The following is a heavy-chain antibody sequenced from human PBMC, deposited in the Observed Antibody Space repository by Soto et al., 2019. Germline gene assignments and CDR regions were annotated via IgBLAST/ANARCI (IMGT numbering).Heavy chain of an antibody. Sequence: QVQLVQSGTEVKKPGASVKVSCKTSGYTFINFGIGWVRQPPGQGLEWMGWISPFNGHTHYAQKFQGRVSLTTNTSTSTAFLELRSLTYDDTAVYYCAREPPRATAGLNYFDPWGQGTLVTVSS. D-gene: IGHD6-13*01. J-gene: IGHJ5*02. V-gene: IGHV1-18*01. CDR3: AREPPRATAGLNYFDP. CDR1: GYTFINFG. CDR2: ISPFNGHT.